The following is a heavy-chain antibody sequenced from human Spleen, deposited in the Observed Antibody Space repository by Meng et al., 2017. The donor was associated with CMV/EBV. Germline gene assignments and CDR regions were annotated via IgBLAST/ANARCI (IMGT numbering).Heavy chain of an antibody. Sequence: SETLSLTCTVSGGSISSYYWSWIRQHPGKGLEWIGYIYYTGSTNYNPSLKSRVSISVDTSKNQFSLKLSSVTVADTAVYYCARTRYYYDNSGYSVPTTFDYWGQGTLVTVSS. D-gene: IGHD3-22*01. V-gene: IGHV4-59*06. J-gene: IGHJ4*02. CDR1: GGSISSYY. CDR3: ARTRYYYDNSGYSVPTTFDY. CDR2: IYYTGST.